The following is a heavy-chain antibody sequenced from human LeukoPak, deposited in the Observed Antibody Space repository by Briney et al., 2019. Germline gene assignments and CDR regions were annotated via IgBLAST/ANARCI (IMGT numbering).Heavy chain of an antibody. CDR1: GGSFSGYY. V-gene: IGHV4-34*01. CDR2: INHSGST. J-gene: IGHJ6*02. D-gene: IGHD2-21*02. Sequence: KASETLSLTCAVYGGSFSGYYWSWIRQPPGKGLEWIGEINHSGSTNYNPSLKSRVTISVDTSKNQFSLKLSSVTAADTAVYYCARGLVVVTATHYYYYGMDVWGQGTTVTVSS. CDR3: ARGLVVVTATHYYYYGMDV.